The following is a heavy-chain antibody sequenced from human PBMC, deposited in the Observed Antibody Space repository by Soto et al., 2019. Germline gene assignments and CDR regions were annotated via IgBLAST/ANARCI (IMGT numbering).Heavy chain of an antibody. CDR3: ARDRANYYDSSGPMAFDI. V-gene: IGHV4-31*03. Sequence: SETLSLTCTFSGCSISSGGYDWSWISQHPGKGLEWIGYIYYSGSTYYNPSLKSRVTISVDTSKNQFSLKLSSVTAADTAVYYCARDRANYYDSSGPMAFDIWGQGTMVTVSS. D-gene: IGHD3-22*01. CDR2: IYYSGST. CDR1: GCSISSGGYD. J-gene: IGHJ3*02.